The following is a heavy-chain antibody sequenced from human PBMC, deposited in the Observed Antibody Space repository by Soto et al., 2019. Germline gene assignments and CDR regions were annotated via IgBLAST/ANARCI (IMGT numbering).Heavy chain of an antibody. CDR2: ISYDGSNK. Sequence: GGSLRLSCAASGFTFSSYGMHWVRQAPGKGLEWVAVISYDGSNKYYADSVKGRFTISRDNSKNTLYLQMNSLRAEDTAVYYCAKDLGYYYMDVWGKGTTVTVSS. J-gene: IGHJ6*03. V-gene: IGHV3-30*18. CDR3: AKDLGYYYMDV. CDR1: GFTFSSYG.